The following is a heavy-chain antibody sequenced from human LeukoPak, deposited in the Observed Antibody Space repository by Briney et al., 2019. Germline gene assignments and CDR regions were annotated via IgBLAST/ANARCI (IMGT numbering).Heavy chain of an antibody. J-gene: IGHJ4*02. V-gene: IGHV3-48*03. CDR1: GFTFSSYE. D-gene: IGHD3-10*01. CDR2: ISSSGSTI. Sequence: GGSLRLSCAASGFTFSSYEMNWVRQAPGKGLEWVSYISSSGSTIYYADSVKGRFTISRDNAKNSLYLQMNSLRTEDTALYYCAKDYNAAGSGLLFDYWGQGTLVTVSS. CDR3: AKDYNAAGSGLLFDY.